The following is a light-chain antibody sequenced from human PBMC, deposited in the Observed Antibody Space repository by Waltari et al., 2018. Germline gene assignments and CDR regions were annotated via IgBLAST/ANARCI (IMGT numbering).Light chain of an antibody. CDR1: SNDVGAYDF. J-gene: IGLJ2*01. V-gene: IGLV2-14*03. CDR2: DVM. CDR3: FACRGGNTLV. Sequence: QSDLTQPASVSGSPGQSITISCTGTSNDVGAYDFVSWYRQYPGEAPKLMIYDVMNRPSGVSDRFSGSKSANTASLTISGLQADDEGDYYCFACRGGNTLVFGGGTKVTVL.